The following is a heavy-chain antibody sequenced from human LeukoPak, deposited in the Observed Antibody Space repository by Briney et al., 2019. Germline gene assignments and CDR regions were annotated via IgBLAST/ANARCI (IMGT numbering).Heavy chain of an antibody. CDR3: ARGEYSSSYSPLNY. Sequence: SETLSLTCTVSGGSISSGDYYWSWIRQPPGKGLEWIGYIYYSGSTNYNPSLKSRVTISVDTSKNQFSLKLSSVTAADTAVYYCARGEYSSSYSPLNYWGQGTLVTVSS. CDR1: GGSISSGDYY. V-gene: IGHV4-61*08. J-gene: IGHJ4*02. D-gene: IGHD6-6*01. CDR2: IYYSGST.